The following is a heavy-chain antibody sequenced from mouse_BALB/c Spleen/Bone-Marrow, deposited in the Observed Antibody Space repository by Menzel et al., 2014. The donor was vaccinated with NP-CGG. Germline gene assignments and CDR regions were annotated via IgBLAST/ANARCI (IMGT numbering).Heavy chain of an antibody. CDR3: ARRGNWGYAMDY. J-gene: IGHJ4*01. D-gene: IGHD2-1*01. V-gene: IGHV1-66*01. Sequence: QVHLQQPGPKLVKPGASVKISCEASGYSFTSYYIHWVKQRPGQGLEWIGWIFPGSGNIKYNEKFKGEATLTADTSSSTAYMRLSSLTSEDSAVYFCARRGNWGYAMDYWGQGTSVTVSS. CDR2: IFPGSGNI. CDR1: GYSFTSYY.